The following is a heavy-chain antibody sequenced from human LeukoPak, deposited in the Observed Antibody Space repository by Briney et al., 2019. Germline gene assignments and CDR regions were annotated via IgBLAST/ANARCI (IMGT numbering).Heavy chain of an antibody. CDR2: INHSGST. D-gene: IGHD5-18*01. V-gene: IGHV4-34*01. CDR3: ARGGQLWPRE. CDR1: GGSFNGYY. J-gene: IGHJ4*02. Sequence: SETLSLTCAVYGGSFNGYYWSWIRQPPGKGLEWIGEINHSGSTNYNPSLKSRVTISVDTSKNQFSLKLSSVTAADTAVYYCARGGQLWPREWGQGTLVTVSS.